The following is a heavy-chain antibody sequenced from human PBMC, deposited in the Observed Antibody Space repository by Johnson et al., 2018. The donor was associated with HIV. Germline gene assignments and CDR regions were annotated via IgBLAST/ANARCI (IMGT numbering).Heavy chain of an antibody. J-gene: IGHJ3*02. CDR3: AKAPLSGYEDAFDI. CDR1: GFTFSGYA. CDR2: ISYDGSNK. D-gene: IGHD3-22*01. V-gene: IGHV3-30-3*02. Sequence: QVQLVESGGGVVQPGGSLRLSCAASGFTFSGYAMHWVRQAPGMGLGWVALISYDGSNKYYADSVKGRFIISRDNSKNTLYLQMNSLRAEDTAVYYCAKAPLSGYEDAFDIWGQGTMVTVSS.